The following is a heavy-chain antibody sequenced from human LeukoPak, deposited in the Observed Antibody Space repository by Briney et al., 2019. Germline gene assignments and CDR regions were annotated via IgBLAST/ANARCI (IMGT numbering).Heavy chain of an antibody. J-gene: IGHJ3*02. CDR1: GYTFTGYY. Sequence: ASVKVSCKASGYTFTGYYMHWVRQAPGQGLEWTGWINPNSGGTNYAQRFQGRVTMTRDTSISTAYMELSRLRSDDTAVYYCARDRAVLRAFDIWGQGTMVTVSS. CDR2: INPNSGGT. CDR3: ARDRAVLRAFDI. V-gene: IGHV1-2*02. D-gene: IGHD6-19*01.